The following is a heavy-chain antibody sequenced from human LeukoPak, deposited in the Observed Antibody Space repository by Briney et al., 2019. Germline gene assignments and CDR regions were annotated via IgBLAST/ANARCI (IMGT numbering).Heavy chain of an antibody. CDR2: ISGSGGST. CDR3: AKDTIDSSGYSRLFDY. V-gene: IGHV3-23*01. Sequence: GGSLSLSCAASGFTFSSYAMSWVRQAPGKGLEWVSAISGSGGSTYYADSVKGRFTISRDNSKNTLYLQMNSLRAEDTAVYYCAKDTIDSSGYSRLFDYWGQGTLVTVSS. D-gene: IGHD3-22*01. CDR1: GFTFSSYA. J-gene: IGHJ4*02.